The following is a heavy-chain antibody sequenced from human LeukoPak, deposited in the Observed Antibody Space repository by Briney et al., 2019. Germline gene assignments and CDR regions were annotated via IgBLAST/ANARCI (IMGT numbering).Heavy chain of an antibody. J-gene: IGHJ4*02. D-gene: IGHD6-13*01. CDR3: ARAYKAAAGTVAVDY. CDR1: GYTFTGYY. V-gene: IGHV1-2*02. Sequence: GASVKVSCKASGYTFTGYYMHWVRQAPGQGLEWMGWINPNSGGTNYAQKFQGRVTMTRDTSISTAYMELSRLRSDDTAVYYCARAYKAAAGTVAVDYWGQGTLVTVSS. CDR2: INPNSGGT.